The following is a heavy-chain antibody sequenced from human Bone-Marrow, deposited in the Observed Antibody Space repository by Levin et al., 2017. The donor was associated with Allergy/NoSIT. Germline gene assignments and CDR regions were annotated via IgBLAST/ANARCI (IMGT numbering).Heavy chain of an antibody. CDR1: PESFNDYI. CDR2: ISHTGDT. J-gene: IGHJ6*03. V-gene: IGHV4-34*01. CDR3: ARGPQSYMYGSSREHFYYHYMDV. D-gene: IGHD1-26*01. Sequence: SQTLSLTCGVYPESFNDYIWTWIRPPPGKGLEWIGEISHTGDTDYNPSLKSRATISLDTSKDHFSLKPMSVTAADRAVYYCARGPQSYMYGSSREHFYYHYMDVWGKGTTVTVSS.